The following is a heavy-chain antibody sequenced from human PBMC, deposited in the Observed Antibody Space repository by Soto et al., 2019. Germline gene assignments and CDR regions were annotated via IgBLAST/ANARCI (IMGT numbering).Heavy chain of an antibody. CDR1: GFTFSSYD. J-gene: IGHJ4*02. CDR2: IGTAGDT. CDR3: AKKRVRYCGGDCYTVLDY. V-gene: IGHV3-13*01. D-gene: IGHD2-21*02. Sequence: GGSLRLSCAASGFTFSSYDMHWVRQATGKGLEWVSAIGTAGDTYYPGSVKGRFTISRENAKNSLYLQMNSLRAGDTAVYYCAKKRVRYCGGDCYTVLDYWGQGTLVTVSS.